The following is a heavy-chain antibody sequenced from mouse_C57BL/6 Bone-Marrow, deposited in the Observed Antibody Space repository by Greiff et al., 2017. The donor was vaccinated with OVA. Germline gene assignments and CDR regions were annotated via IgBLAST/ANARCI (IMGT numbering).Heavy chain of an antibody. D-gene: IGHD1-1*01. CDR2: IYPRSGNT. J-gene: IGHJ2*01. CDR1: GYTFTSYG. V-gene: IGHV1-81*01. CDR3: ARPYYGSSYDD. Sequence: VQLQQSGAELARPGASVKLSCKASGYTFTSYGISWVKQRTGQGLEWIGEIYPRSGNTYYNEKFKGKATLTADKSSSTAYMELRSLTSEDSAVYFCARPYYGSSYDDWGQGTTLTVSS.